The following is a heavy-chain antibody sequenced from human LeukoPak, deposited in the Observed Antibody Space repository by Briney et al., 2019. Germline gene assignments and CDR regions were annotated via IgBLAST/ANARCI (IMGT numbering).Heavy chain of an antibody. Sequence: PGGSLRLSCAASGFTFSTCMNWVRQAPGKGLEWVSSISSNSRYIYYADSMRGRFTISRDNAKNSLYLQMNSLKPEDTAVYYCSRVAEAAAFDSWGQGTLVTVSS. CDR2: ISSNSRYI. CDR1: GFTFSTC. V-gene: IGHV3-21*06. CDR3: SRVAEAAAFDS. D-gene: IGHD6-13*01. J-gene: IGHJ4*02.